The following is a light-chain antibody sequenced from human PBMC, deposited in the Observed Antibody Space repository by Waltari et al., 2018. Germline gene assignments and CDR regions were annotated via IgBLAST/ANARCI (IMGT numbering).Light chain of an antibody. Sequence: ERATLSCRASQSLTRRYLAWYQQKPGQAPRLLIYGASSRAAGIPDRFSGSGSGTDFTPTISRLEPEDFAVYYCQQYGSSVMYTFGQGTKLEIK. J-gene: IGKJ2*01. CDR1: QSLTRRY. CDR3: QQYGSSVMYT. CDR2: GAS. V-gene: IGKV3-20*01.